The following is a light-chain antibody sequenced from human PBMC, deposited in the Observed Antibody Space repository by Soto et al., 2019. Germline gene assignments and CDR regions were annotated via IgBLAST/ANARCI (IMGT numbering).Light chain of an antibody. CDR3: MQAIQAPRT. V-gene: IGKV2-28*01. CDR2: LGS. Sequence: DIVLTQSPLSLPVTPGEQASISCRSSQSLLLINGNIYLYWYLQKPGQSPQLLIYLGSIRASGFPDRFSGSGSGTYFTLKFTRVEAEDVGVYYCMQAIQAPRTFGLGTKV. CDR1: QSLLLINGNIY. J-gene: IGKJ1*01.